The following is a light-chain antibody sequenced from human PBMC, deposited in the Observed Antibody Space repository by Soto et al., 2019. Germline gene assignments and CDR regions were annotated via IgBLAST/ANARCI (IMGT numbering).Light chain of an antibody. CDR1: QSVTSL. CDR2: AAS. CDR3: QQYNNWPIT. V-gene: IGKV3-15*01. J-gene: IGKJ5*01. Sequence: EVVLTQSPATLSVSPGEGASLSCRASQSVTSLLAWYQQKPGQAPRLLIYAASTRATGIPDRFSGSGSGTEFTLTISSLQSEDFAVYYCQQYNNWPITFGQGTRLDIK.